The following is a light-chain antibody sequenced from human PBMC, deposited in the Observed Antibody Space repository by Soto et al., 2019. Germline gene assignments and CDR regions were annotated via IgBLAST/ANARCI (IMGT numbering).Light chain of an antibody. CDR1: QSDISN. V-gene: IGKV3-15*01. CDR2: DAS. Sequence: EIVMTQSPATLSVSPGERVTLSCRASQSDISNLAWYQQKPGQTPRLLIYDASTRATDIPARFSGSGSGTDFTLTISSLLSEDLAVYYCHQYYKWPLTFGGGTKVEIQ. CDR3: HQYYKWPLT. J-gene: IGKJ4*01.